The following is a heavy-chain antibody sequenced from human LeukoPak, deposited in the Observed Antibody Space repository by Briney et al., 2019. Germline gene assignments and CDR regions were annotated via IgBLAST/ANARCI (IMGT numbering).Heavy chain of an antibody. J-gene: IGHJ6*02. Sequence: PGGSLRLSCAASGFSFSIYVMSWVRQAPGKGLEWVSTISGGTSGTHYADSVKGRFTVSRDNFQNTLYLQMNSLRAEDTAVYYCARVGSYYDMDVWGQGTTVTVSS. CDR1: GFSFSIYV. CDR3: ARVGSYYDMDV. D-gene: IGHD3-10*01. V-gene: IGHV3-23*01. CDR2: ISGGTSGT.